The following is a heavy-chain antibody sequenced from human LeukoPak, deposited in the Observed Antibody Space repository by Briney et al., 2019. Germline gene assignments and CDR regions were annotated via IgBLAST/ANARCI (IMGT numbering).Heavy chain of an antibody. V-gene: IGHV3-23*01. CDR3: AKGGPHCASGGSCYEVVGYYYYYGMDV. J-gene: IGHJ6*02. CDR1: GFTFSSYA. Sequence: GGSLRLSCAASGFTFSSYAMSWVRQAPGKGLEWVSAISGSGGSTYYADSVKGRFTISRDNSKNTLYLQMNSLRAEDTAVYYCAKGGPHCASGGSCYEVVGYYYYYGMDVWGQGTTVTVSS. D-gene: IGHD2-15*01. CDR2: ISGSGGST.